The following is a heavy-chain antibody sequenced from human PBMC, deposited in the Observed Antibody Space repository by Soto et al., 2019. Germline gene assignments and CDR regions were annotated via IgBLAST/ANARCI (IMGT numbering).Heavy chain of an antibody. D-gene: IGHD3-16*02. CDR1: GGSISSGGYY. CDR3: AFQYYDYVSGSYRREMGPLY. CDR2: IYYSGST. J-gene: IGHJ4*02. V-gene: IGHV4-31*03. Sequence: SETLSLTCTVSGGSISSGGYYWSWILQHPGKGLEWIGYIYYSGSTYYNPSLKSRVTISVNTSKNQFSLKLSSVTAADTAVYYCAFQYYDYVSGSYRREMGPLYWGQGNLVTVSS.